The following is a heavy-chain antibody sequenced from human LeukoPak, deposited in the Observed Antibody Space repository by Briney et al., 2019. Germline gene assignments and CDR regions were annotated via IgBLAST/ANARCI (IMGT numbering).Heavy chain of an antibody. CDR1: GFAFSSYW. CDR3: AKGYTYYDFWSGLYGMDV. D-gene: IGHD3-3*01. CDR2: ISGSGGST. V-gene: IGHV3-23*01. J-gene: IGHJ6*02. Sequence: GGSLRLSCAASGFAFSSYWMSWVRQAPGKGLEWVSAISGSGGSTYYADSVKGRFTISRDNSKNTLYLQMNSLRAEDTAVYYCAKGYTYYDFWSGLYGMDVWGQGTTVTVSS.